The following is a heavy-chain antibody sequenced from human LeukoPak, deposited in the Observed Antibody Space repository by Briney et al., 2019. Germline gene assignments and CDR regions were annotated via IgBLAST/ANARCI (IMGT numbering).Heavy chain of an antibody. CDR2: INPNSGGT. J-gene: IGHJ4*02. CDR3: ARDLKFGGSYYYFDY. Sequence: ASVKVSCKASGYTFTGYYMHWVRQAPGQGLEWMGWINPNSGGTNYAQKFQGRVTITRDTSISTAYMELSRLRSDDTAVYYCARDLKFGGSYYYFDYWGQGTLVTVSS. CDR1: GYTFTGYY. D-gene: IGHD1-26*01. V-gene: IGHV1-2*02.